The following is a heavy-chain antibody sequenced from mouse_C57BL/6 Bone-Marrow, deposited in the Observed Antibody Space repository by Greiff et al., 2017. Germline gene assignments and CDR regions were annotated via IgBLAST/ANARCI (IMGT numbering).Heavy chain of an antibody. Sequence: VQGVESGAELMKPGASVKLSCKATGYTFTGYWIEWVKQRPGHGLEWIGEILPGSGSTNYNEKFKGKATFTADTSSNTAYMQLSSLTTEDSAIYYCARTPLIYYYGSSPLDYWGQGTTLTVSS. CDR2: ILPGSGST. D-gene: IGHD1-1*01. V-gene: IGHV1-9*01. J-gene: IGHJ2*01. CDR1: GYTFTGYW. CDR3: ARTPLIYYYGSSPLDY.